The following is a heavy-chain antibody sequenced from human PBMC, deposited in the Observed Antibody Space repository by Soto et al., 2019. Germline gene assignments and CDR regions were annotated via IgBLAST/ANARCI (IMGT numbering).Heavy chain of an antibody. CDR2: IDPSDSYT. CDR3: ASPISSIAVRGYYYGMDV. V-gene: IGHV5-10-1*01. J-gene: IGHJ6*02. CDR1: GYSFTSYL. Sequence: GESLKISCKGSGYSFTSYLISWVRQMPGKGLEWMGRIDPSDSYTNYSPSFQGHVTISADKSISTAYLQWSSLKASDTAMYYCASPISSIAVRGYYYGMDVWGQGTTVTVSS. D-gene: IGHD6-6*01.